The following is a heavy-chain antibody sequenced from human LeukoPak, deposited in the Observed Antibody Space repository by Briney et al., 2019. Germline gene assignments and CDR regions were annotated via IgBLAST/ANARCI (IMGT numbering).Heavy chain of an antibody. V-gene: IGHV1-69*05. CDR1: GGTSNTYT. CDR2: IIPLFRTP. J-gene: IGHJ6*03. Sequence: ASVRVSCKASGGTSNTYTITWVRQAPGQGLEWMGGIIPLFRTPNYAQTFQGRVTITTDESTSTAYMEPSSLKSEDTAIYYCARVDRSYFYLDVWGKGTTVTVSS. CDR3: ARVDRSYFYLDV.